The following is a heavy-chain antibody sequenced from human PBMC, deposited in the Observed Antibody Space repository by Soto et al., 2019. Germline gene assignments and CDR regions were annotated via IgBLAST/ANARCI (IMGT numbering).Heavy chain of an antibody. CDR1: GYTFSNNW. CDR2: IDPSGSHT. J-gene: IGHJ6*02. Sequence: PGEALKISCQCSGYTFSNNWISGVREKPGKVREWMGKIDPSGSHTDDSPSVQGDVSLSVDKSVSTAYLQSSSLKASDSAIYYCARNMITFGETPTSSEGDFGMDVWGHGTTVTVSS. CDR3: ARNMITFGETPTSSEGDFGMDV. D-gene: IGHD3-16*01. V-gene: IGHV5-10-1*01.